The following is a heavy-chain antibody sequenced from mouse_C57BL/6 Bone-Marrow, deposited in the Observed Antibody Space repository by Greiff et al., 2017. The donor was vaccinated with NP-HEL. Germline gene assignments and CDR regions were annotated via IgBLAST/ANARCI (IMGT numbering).Heavy chain of an antibody. V-gene: IGHV5-15*01. Sequence: EVNLVESGGGLVQPGGSLKLSCAASGFTFSDYGMAWVRQTPRKGPEWVAFISNLAYSIYYADTVTGRFTISRENAKNTLYLEMSSLRSEDTAMYYCTRHGGCSSYEYFDVWGTGTAVTVTS. J-gene: IGHJ1*03. CDR3: TRHGGCSSYEYFDV. CDR2: ISNLAYSI. D-gene: IGHD1-1*01. CDR1: GFTFSDYG.